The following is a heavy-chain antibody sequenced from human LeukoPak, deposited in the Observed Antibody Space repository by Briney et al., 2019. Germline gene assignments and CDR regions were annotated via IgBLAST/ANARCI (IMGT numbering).Heavy chain of an antibody. V-gene: IGHV4-31*03. CDR1: GGSISSGGYY. Sequence: SETLSLTCTVSGGSISSGGYYWSWIRQHPGKGLEWIGYIYYSGSTYYNPSLKSRVTISVDTSKNQFSLKLSSVTAADTAVYYCARASWIQLWRSVYFDYWGQGTLVTVSS. CDR3: ARASWIQLWRSVYFDY. J-gene: IGHJ4*02. CDR2: IYYSGST. D-gene: IGHD5-18*01.